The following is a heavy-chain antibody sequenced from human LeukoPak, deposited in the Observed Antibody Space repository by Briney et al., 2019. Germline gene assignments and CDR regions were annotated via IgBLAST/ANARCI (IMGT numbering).Heavy chain of an antibody. CDR2: IIPIFGTA. CDR3: ARGPYNLWDYGMDV. Sequence: SVTVSFKASGGTFSSYAISWVRQAPGQGLEWMGGIIPIFGTANYAQKFQGRVTITADESTGTAYMELSSLRSEDTAVYYCARGPYNLWDYGMDVWGQGTTVTVSS. J-gene: IGHJ6*02. D-gene: IGHD1-1*01. CDR1: GGTFSSYA. V-gene: IGHV1-69*13.